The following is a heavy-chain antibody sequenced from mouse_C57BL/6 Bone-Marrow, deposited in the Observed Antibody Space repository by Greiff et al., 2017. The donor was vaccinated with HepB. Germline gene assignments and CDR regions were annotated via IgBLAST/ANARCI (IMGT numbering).Heavy chain of an antibody. D-gene: IGHD2-3*01. J-gene: IGHJ3*01. CDR1: GYTFTSYG. CDR2: IYPRSGNT. CDR3: ARGPLDGYLLAWFAY. V-gene: IGHV1-81*01. Sequence: QVQLQQSGAELARPGASVKLSCKASGYTFTSYGISWVKQRTGQGLEWIGEIYPRSGNTYYNEKFKGKATLTADKSSSTAYMELRSLTSEDSAVYFCARGPLDGYLLAWFAYWGQGTLVTVSA.